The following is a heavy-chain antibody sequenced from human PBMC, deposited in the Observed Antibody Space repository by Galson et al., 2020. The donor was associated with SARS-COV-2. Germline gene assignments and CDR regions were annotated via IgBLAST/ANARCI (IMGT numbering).Heavy chain of an antibody. V-gene: IGHV1-24*01. J-gene: IGHJ5*02. CDR1: GYTLTELS. Sequence: ASVTVSCKVSGYTLTELSMHWVRQAPGKGLEWMGGFDPEDGETIYAQKFQGRVTMTEDTSTDTAYMELSSLRSEDTAVYYCATGPAAIVGGWFDPWGQGTLVTVSS. CDR3: ATGPAAIVGGWFDP. D-gene: IGHD2-2*02. CDR2: FDPEDGET.